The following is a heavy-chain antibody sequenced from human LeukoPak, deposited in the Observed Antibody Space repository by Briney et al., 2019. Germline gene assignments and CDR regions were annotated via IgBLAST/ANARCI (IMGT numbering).Heavy chain of an antibody. CDR1: GYTFTGYC. CDR3: ARGGRSTSCCDDAFDI. CDR2: INPKSGGT. J-gene: IGHJ3*02. V-gene: IGHV1-2*02. D-gene: IGHD2-2*01. Sequence: ASVKVSCKASGYTFTGYCVHWVRQAPGQGLEWMGWINPKSGGTNYAENFQGRVTMTRDTSISTAYMELSRLKSDDTAVYYCARGGRSTSCCDDAFDIWGQGTMVTVSS.